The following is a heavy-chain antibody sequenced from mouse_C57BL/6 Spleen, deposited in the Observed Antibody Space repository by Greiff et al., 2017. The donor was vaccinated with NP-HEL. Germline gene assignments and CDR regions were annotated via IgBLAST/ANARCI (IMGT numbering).Heavy chain of an antibody. Sequence: QVQLQQPGAELVKPGASVKMSCKASGYTFTSYWITWVKQRPGQGLEWIGDIYPGSGSTNYNEKFKSKATLTVDTSSSTAYMQLSSLTSEDSAVYYCARWDYGNYVPFAYWGQGTLVTVSA. CDR2: IYPGSGST. D-gene: IGHD2-1*01. CDR3: ARWDYGNYVPFAY. V-gene: IGHV1-55*01. J-gene: IGHJ3*01. CDR1: GYTFTSYW.